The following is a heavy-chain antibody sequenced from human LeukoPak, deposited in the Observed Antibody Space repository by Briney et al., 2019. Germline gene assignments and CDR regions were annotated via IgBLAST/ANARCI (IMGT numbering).Heavy chain of an antibody. D-gene: IGHD6-6*01. V-gene: IGHV4-59*01. J-gene: IGHJ4*02. CDR1: GGSISSYY. Sequence: PSETLSLTCTVSGGSISSYYWSWFRQPPGKGLEGIGYIYYSGSTNYNPSLKSRVTISVDTSKNQFSLKLSSVTAADTAVYDCVRLVGFSSDCFDYWGQGTLVTVSS. CDR2: IYYSGST. CDR3: VRLVGFSSDCFDY.